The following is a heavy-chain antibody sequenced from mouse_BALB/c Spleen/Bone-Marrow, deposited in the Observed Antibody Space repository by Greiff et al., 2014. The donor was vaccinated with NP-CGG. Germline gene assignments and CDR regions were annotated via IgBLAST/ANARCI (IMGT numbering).Heavy chain of an antibody. J-gene: IGHJ2*01. V-gene: IGHV5-6-5*01. Sequence: EVMLVESGGGLVKPGGSLKLSCAAPGFTFSTYAMSWVRQTPEKRLEWVASISNGGSTYYQDSVKGRLTISRDNARNILYLQMSSLRSEDTAMYYCARAPQLLYYFDYWGQGTTLTVSS. CDR2: ISNGGST. CDR1: GFTFSTYA. CDR3: ARAPQLLYYFDY. D-gene: IGHD4-1*02.